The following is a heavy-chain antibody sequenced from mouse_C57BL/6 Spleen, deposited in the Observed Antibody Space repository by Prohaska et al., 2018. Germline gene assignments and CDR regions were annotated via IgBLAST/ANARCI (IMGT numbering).Heavy chain of an antibody. Sequence: HGKSLEWIGDINPNNGGTSYNQKFKGKATLTVDKSSSTAYMELRSLTSEDSAVYYCAREDALYYYGSRNAMDYWGQGTSVTVSS. J-gene: IGHJ4*01. CDR3: AREDALYYYGSRNAMDY. CDR2: INPNNGGT. D-gene: IGHD1-1*01. V-gene: IGHV1-26*01.